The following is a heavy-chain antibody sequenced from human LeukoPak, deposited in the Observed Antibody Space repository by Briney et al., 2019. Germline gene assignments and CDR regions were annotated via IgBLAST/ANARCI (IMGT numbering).Heavy chain of an antibody. Sequence: GGSLRLSCAASGFTFSSYAMSWVRQAPGKGLEWVSAISGSGGSTYYADSVKGRFTISRDNSKNTLFLEMNSLRTEDTAVYYCARDNPHGSGSDSWGQGTLVTVSS. V-gene: IGHV3-23*01. J-gene: IGHJ4*02. CDR2: ISGSGGST. CDR3: ARDNPHGSGSDS. D-gene: IGHD3-10*01. CDR1: GFTFSSYA.